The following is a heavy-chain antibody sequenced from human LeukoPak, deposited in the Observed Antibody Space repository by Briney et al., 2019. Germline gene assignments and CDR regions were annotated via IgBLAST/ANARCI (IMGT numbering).Heavy chain of an antibody. J-gene: IGHJ4*02. V-gene: IGHV3-23*01. CDR2: ISGSGGST. CDR1: GFTFSSYA. D-gene: IGHD6-13*01. CDR3: AKIGAPRKPGIAAAGGVPATEGRDS. Sequence: PGGSLRLSCGASGFTFSSYAMSWVRQAPGKGLEWVSAISGSGGSTYYADSVKGRFTISRDNSKNTLYLQMNSLRAEDTAVYYCAKIGAPRKPGIAAAGGVPATEGRDSWGQGTLVTVSS.